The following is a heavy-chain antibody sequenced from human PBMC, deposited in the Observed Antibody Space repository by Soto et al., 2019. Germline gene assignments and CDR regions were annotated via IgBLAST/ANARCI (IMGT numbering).Heavy chain of an antibody. CDR1: GFTFSSYA. Sequence: VGSLRLSCSASGFTFSSYAMHWVRQAPGKGLEYVSAISSNGGSTYYADSVKGRFTISRDNSKNTLYLQMSSLRAEDTAVYYCVKDLQILEWLPHGRDVWGQGTTVTVSS. CDR2: ISSNGGST. V-gene: IGHV3-64D*06. D-gene: IGHD3-3*01. J-gene: IGHJ6*02. CDR3: VKDLQILEWLPHGRDV.